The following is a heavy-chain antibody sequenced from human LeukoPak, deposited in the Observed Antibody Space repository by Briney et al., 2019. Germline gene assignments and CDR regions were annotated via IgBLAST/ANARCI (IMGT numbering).Heavy chain of an antibody. J-gene: IGHJ4*02. CDR1: GFTFSSYA. CDR3: ARRYCSNTNCYAFDS. CDR2: ISYDGSNK. D-gene: IGHD2-2*01. V-gene: IGHV3-30-3*01. Sequence: PGGSLRLSCAASGFTFSSYAMHWVRQAPGKGLEWVAVISYDGSNKYYADSVKGRFTISRDNSKNTLYLQMNSLRAEDTAVYYCARRYCSNTNCYAFDSWGQGTLVTVSS.